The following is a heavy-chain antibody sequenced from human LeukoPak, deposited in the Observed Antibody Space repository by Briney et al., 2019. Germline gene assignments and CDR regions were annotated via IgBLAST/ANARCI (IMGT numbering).Heavy chain of an antibody. D-gene: IGHD3-3*01. J-gene: IGHJ5*02. V-gene: IGHV1-69*04. CDR2: IIPIFGIA. CDR1: GGTFSSYA. Sequence: ASVKVSCKASGGTFSSYAISWVRQAPGQGLEWMGRIIPIFGIANYAQKFQGRVTITADKSTSTAYMELSSLRSEDTAVYYCAREGSRDYDFWSGYPNWFDPWGQGTLLTVSS. CDR3: AREGSRDYDFWSGYPNWFDP.